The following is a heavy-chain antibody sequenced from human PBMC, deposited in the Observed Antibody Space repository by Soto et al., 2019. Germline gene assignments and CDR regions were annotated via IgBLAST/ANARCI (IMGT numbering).Heavy chain of an antibody. V-gene: IGHV4-30-2*01. Sequence: QLQLQESGSGLVKPSQTLSLTCAVSGGSISSGGYSWSWIRQPPGKGLEWIGYIYHSGSTYYNPSLKSRVTISVDRSKNQFSLKLSSVTDADTAVYYCARGGNCSGGSCYGAFDIWGQGTMVTVSS. CDR1: GGSISSGGYS. CDR2: IYHSGST. D-gene: IGHD2-15*01. J-gene: IGHJ3*02. CDR3: ARGGNCSGGSCYGAFDI.